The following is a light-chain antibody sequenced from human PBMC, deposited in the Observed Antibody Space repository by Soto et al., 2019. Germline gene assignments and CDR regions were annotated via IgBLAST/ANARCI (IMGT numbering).Light chain of an antibody. V-gene: IGKV3-11*01. CDR3: HQRAGWPPT. CDR1: RSVNNF. Sequence: EIVLTQSPVTLSLSPGERATLSCRATRSVNNFVAWYQQKPGQAPSLLISDASNRATGIPDRFSGSGSGTDFTLTINSLEPEDFAVYFCHQRAGWPPTFGGGTKVAIK. J-gene: IGKJ4*01. CDR2: DAS.